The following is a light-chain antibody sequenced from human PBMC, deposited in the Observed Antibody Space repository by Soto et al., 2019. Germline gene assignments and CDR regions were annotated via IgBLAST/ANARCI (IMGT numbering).Light chain of an antibody. V-gene: IGKV4-1*01. J-gene: IGKJ1*01. Sequence: DIVMTQSPDSLAVSLGERATINCKSSQSVLYSSNNKNYLAWYQQKPGQPPKLLIYWASTRESGVHDRFSGSGSGTDFTLTISSLQAEDVAVYYCQQHGASPRTFGQGTKV. CDR2: WAS. CDR3: QQHGASPRT. CDR1: QSVLYSSNNKNY.